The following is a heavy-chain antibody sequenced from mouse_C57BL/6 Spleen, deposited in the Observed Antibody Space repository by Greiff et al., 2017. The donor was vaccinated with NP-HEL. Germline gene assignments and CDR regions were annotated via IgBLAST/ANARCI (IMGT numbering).Heavy chain of an antibody. D-gene: IGHD2-4*01. CDR3: ARLICYDYGDRFDY. CDR1: GYTFTSYW. V-gene: IGHV1-69*01. J-gene: IGHJ2*01. Sequence: QVQLQQPGAELVMPGASVKLSCTASGYTFTSYWMHWVKQRPGQGLEWIGEIDPSDSYTNYNQKFKGKSTLTVDKSSSTAYLQLSSLTSEDAAVSDCARLICYDYGDRFDYWGKGTTVTVSS. CDR2: IDPSDSYT.